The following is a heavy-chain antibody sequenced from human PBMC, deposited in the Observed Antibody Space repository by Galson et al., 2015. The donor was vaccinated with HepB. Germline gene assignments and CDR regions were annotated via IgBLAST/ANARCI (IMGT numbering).Heavy chain of an antibody. CDR1: GGSISSYY. CDR3: ARVGFRAGRSPGWFDP. Sequence: ETLSLTCTVSGGSISSYYWSWIRQPPGKGLEWLGNINYSGTTYKNPSLKSRGIISVDTSKNQFSLKLNSVTAADTAVYFCARVGFRAGRSPGWFDPWGQGTLVTVSS. D-gene: IGHD5-24*01. J-gene: IGHJ5*02. CDR2: INYSGTT. V-gene: IGHV4-59*04.